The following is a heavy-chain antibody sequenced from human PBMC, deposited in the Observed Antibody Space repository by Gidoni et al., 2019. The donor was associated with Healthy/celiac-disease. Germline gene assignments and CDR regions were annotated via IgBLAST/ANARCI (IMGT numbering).Heavy chain of an antibody. D-gene: IGHD6-13*01. J-gene: IGHJ6*02. CDR1: GYTFTSYD. CDR2: MNPNSGNT. Sequence: QVQLVQSGAEVKKPGASVKVSCKASGYTFTSYDINWVRQAPGQGLEWMGWMNPNSGNTGYAQKFQGRVTMTRNTSISTAYMELSSLRSEDTAVYYCARGQQLVLPYGMDVWGQGTTVTVSS. CDR3: ARGQQLVLPYGMDV. V-gene: IGHV1-8*01.